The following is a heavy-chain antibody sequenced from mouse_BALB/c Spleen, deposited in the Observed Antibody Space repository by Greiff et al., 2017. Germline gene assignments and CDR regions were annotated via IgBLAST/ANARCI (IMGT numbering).Heavy chain of an antibody. D-gene: IGHD3-3*01. Sequence: EVQRVESGGGLVQPGGSRKLSCAASGFTFSSFGMHWVRQAPEKGLEWVAYISSGSSTIYYADTVKGRFTISRDNPKNTLFLQMTSLRSEDTAMYYCARSRKGLDYWGQGTTLTVSS. J-gene: IGHJ2*01. CDR2: ISSGSSTI. CDR1: GFTFSSFG. V-gene: IGHV5-17*02. CDR3: ARSRKGLDY.